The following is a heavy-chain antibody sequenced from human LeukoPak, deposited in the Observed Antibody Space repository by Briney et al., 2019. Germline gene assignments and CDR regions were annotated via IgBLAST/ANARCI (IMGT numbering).Heavy chain of an antibody. Sequence: ASVKVSCKASGGTFSSYAISWVRQATGQGLEWMGWMNPNSGNTGYAQKFQGRVTMTRNTSISTAYMELSSLRSEDTAVYYCARGGLAQYYYDSSAAKGAFDIWGQGTMVTVSS. J-gene: IGHJ3*02. CDR3: ARGGLAQYYYDSSAAKGAFDI. CDR1: GGTFSSYA. D-gene: IGHD3-22*01. CDR2: MNPNSGNT. V-gene: IGHV1-8*02.